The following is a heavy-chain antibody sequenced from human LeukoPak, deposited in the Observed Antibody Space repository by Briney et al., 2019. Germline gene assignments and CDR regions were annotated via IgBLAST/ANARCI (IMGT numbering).Heavy chain of an antibody. D-gene: IGHD1-26*01. V-gene: IGHV1-2*02. CDR3: AKSRIVGAHCLDY. J-gene: IGHJ4*02. CDR1: GYTFTGYY. Sequence: VASVKVSCKASGYTFTGYYMHWVRQAPGQGLEWMGWINPNSGGTNYAQKFQGRVTMTRDTSISTAYMELSRPRSDDTAVYYCAKSRIVGAHCLDYWGQGTLVTVSS. CDR2: INPNSGGT.